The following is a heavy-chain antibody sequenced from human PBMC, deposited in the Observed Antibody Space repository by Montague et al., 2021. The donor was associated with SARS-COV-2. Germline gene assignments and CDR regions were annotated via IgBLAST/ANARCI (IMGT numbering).Heavy chain of an antibody. CDR3: ARADILTGYYMVGYYYGMDV. CDR1: GLTFSSYE. CDR2: ISSSGSTI. D-gene: IGHD3-9*01. J-gene: IGHJ6*02. Sequence: FLRLSCAASGLTFSSYEMNWVRQAPGKGLEWVSYISSSGSTIYYADSVKGRFTISRDNAKNSLYLQMNSLRAEDTAVYYCARADILTGYYMVGYYYGMDVWGQGTTVTVSS. V-gene: IGHV3-48*03.